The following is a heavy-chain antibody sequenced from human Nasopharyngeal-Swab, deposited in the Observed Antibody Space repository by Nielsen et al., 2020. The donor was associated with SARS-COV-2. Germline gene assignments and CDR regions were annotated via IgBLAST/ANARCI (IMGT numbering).Heavy chain of an antibody. Sequence: SETLSLTCTVVSGGSISSYYWSWIRQPAGKGLEWIGRIYTSGSTNYNPSLKSRVTMSVDTSKNQFSLKLSSVTAADTAVYYCARVYYDSSVWSFDYWGQGTLATVSS. J-gene: IGHJ4*02. CDR2: IYTSGST. V-gene: IGHV4-4*07. D-gene: IGHD3-22*01. CDR1: GGSISSYY. CDR3: ARVYYDSSVWSFDY.